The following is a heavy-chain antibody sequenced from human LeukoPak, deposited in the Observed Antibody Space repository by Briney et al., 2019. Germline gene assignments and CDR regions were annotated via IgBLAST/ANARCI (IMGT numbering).Heavy chain of an antibody. D-gene: IGHD6-19*01. Sequence: TSETLSLTCTVSGGSISSYYWSWIRQPPGKGLEWIGYIYYSGSTNYNPSLKSRVTISVDTSKDQFSLKLSSVTAADTAVYYCASHSLNWLLDYWGQGTLVTVSS. CDR2: IYYSGST. CDR3: ASHSLNWLLDY. CDR1: GGSISSYY. J-gene: IGHJ4*02. V-gene: IGHV4-59*01.